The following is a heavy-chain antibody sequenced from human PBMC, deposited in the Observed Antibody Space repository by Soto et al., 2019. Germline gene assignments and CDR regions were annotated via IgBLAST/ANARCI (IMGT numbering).Heavy chain of an antibody. CDR1: GFILTDHF. CDR2: TTNKAKSYTT. D-gene: IGHD1-26*01. Sequence: EVPLVESGGGLVQPGGSLSLSCAASGFILTDHFMDWVRQAPGKGLGWVGRTTNKAKSYTTDYAASVKGRFTISRDDSKNSLCLHMTNLTAEDMAVYYCADLGGAKEGHDYGGHGTLVTVS. J-gene: IGHJ4*01. V-gene: IGHV3-72*01. CDR3: ADLGGAKEGHDY.